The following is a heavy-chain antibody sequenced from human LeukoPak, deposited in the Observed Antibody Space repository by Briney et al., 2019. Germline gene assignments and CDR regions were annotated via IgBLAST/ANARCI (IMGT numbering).Heavy chain of an antibody. D-gene: IGHD6-19*01. CDR2: IKHIGST. CDR1: GASFSGYY. V-gene: IGHV4-34*01. Sequence: SETLSLTCAVYGASFSGYYWSWIRQPPGKGLEWIGEIKHIGSTNYNPSLKSRATISVDTSKNQFSLELSSVTAADTAVYYCAGGSKYSSGWEDYWGQGTLVTVSS. CDR3: AGGSKYSSGWEDY. J-gene: IGHJ4*02.